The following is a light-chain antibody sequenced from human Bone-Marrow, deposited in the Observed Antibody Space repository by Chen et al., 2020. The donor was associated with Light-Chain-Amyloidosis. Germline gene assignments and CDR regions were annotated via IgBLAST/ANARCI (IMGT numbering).Light chain of an antibody. CDR2: DDS. Sequence: SYVLTQPSSVSVAPGQTATIACGGNNIGSTSVHWYQQTPGQAPLLVVDDDSDRPSGIPERLSGSHSGNTATLTSSRVEAGDEADYYCQVWDRSSDRPVLGGGTKLTVL. CDR3: QVWDRSSDRPV. CDR1: NIGSTS. V-gene: IGLV3-21*02. J-gene: IGLJ3*02.